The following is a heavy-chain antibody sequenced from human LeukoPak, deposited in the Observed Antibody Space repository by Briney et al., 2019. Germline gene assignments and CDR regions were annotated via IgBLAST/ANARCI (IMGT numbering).Heavy chain of an antibody. CDR1: GGSISSGGYY. J-gene: IGHJ4*02. V-gene: IGHV4-31*03. Sequence: SQTLSLTCTVSGGSISSGGYYWSWIRQHPWKGLEWIGYIYYSGSTCYNPSLKSRVTISVDTSKNQFSLKLSSVTAADTAVYYCARITIFGVVIIDYWGQGTLVTVSS. D-gene: IGHD3-3*01. CDR2: IYYSGST. CDR3: ARITIFGVVIIDY.